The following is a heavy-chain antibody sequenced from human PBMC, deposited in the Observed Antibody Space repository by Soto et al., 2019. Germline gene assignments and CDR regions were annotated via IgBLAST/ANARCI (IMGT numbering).Heavy chain of an antibody. J-gene: IGHJ4*02. CDR2: INPSGGST. V-gene: IGHV1-46*01. D-gene: IGHD2-2*02. Sequence: QVQLVQSGAEVKKPGASVKVSCKASGYTFTSYYIHWVLQAPGQGLEWMGIINPSGGSTSYAQKFQGRVTMTRDTSTSKVYMELSSLRSEDTAVYYCARERATSCYNTWGQGTLVTVSS. CDR3: ARERATSCYNT. CDR1: GYTFTSYY.